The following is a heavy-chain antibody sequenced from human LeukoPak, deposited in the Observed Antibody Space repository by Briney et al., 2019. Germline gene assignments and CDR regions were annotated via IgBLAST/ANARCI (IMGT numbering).Heavy chain of an antibody. D-gene: IGHD1-26*01. V-gene: IGHV4-39*07. CDR3: ARDGTRRYGSYLSGFDY. J-gene: IGHJ4*02. Sequence: SETLSLTCTVSGGSISSSSYYWGWIRQPPGKGLEWIGSIYYSGSTYYNPSLKSRVTISVDTSKNQFSLKLSSVAAADTAVYYCARDGTRRYGSYLSGFDYWGQGTLVTVSS. CDR1: GGSISSSSYY. CDR2: IYYSGST.